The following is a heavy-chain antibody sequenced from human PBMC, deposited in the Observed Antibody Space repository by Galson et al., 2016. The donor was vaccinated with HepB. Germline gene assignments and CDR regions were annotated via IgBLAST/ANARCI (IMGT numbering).Heavy chain of an antibody. CDR2: ISAYNGNT. V-gene: IGHV1-18*01. J-gene: IGHJ5*02. CDR1: GYTFTSYG. D-gene: IGHD6-19*01. CDR3: ARESSGLNNWFDP. Sequence: SVKVSCKASGYTFTSYGISWVRQAPGQGLEWMGWISAYNGNTNYAQKPQGRATMTTDTSTSTAYMERRILRSDDTAVYYCARESSGLNNWFDPWGQGTVVTVSS.